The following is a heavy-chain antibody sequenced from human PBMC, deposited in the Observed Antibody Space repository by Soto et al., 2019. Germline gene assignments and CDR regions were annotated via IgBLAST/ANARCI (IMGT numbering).Heavy chain of an antibody. CDR2: ISGSGIST. J-gene: IGHJ2*01. CDR1: GFTFRSYA. CDR3: AKEPVGPDWYFDL. V-gene: IGHV3-23*01. Sequence: GGSLRLSCAASGFTFRSYAMSWVRQAPGKGLEWVSGISGSGISTHYADSVKGRFTVSRDNSKNTLYQQMNSLRAEDTAVYNCAKEPVGPDWYFDLWGRGTLVTVSS.